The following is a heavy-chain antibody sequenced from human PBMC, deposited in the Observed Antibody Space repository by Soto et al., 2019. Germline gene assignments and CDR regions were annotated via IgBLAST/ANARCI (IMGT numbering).Heavy chain of an antibody. J-gene: IGHJ4*02. V-gene: IGHV1-18*01. D-gene: IGHD3-16*02. CDR2: VSSYNANT. CDR1: GYTFTSYG. CDR3: AGAPRIVPAASGLRDCDY. Sequence: QVQLVQSGAEVKKPGASVKVSCKASGYTFTSYGISWVRQAPGQGLEWMGWVSSYNANTIYVQKFLDRVTMTTDTSTSTAHMEWRGLRYDDTAVYYCAGAPRIVPAASGLRDCDYWGQGTQVTVSS.